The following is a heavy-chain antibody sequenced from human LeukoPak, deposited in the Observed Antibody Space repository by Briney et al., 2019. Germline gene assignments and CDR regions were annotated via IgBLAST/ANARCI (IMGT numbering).Heavy chain of an antibody. CDR3: ARVTVKPNWFDP. Sequence: ASVKVSCKASGYTFTVYYIHWVRQAPGQGLEGMGWINPNSGGTNYAQKFQGRVTMTRDTSISTAYMELSRLRSDDTAVYYCARVTVKPNWFDPWGQGTLVSVSS. CDR1: GYTFTVYY. J-gene: IGHJ5*02. V-gene: IGHV1-2*02. D-gene: IGHD4-17*01. CDR2: INPNSGGT.